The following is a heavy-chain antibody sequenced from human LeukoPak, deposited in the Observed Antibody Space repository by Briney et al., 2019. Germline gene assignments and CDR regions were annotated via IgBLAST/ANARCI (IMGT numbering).Heavy chain of an antibody. CDR3: ARGPSSQFRTDY. CDR1: GFTFSTYS. D-gene: IGHD2-2*01. CDR2: IGRSSGPI. J-gene: IGHJ4*02. Sequence: TGGSLRLSRAASGFTFSTYSMNWVRQAPGKGLEWVSYIGRSSGPIYYADSVKGRFTISRDNAKNSLYLQMNGLRAEDTAVYYCARGPSSQFRTDYWGQGTLVTVSS. V-gene: IGHV3-48*01.